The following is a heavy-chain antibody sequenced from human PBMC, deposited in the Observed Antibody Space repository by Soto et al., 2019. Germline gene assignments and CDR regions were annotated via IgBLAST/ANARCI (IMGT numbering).Heavy chain of an antibody. CDR1: GYTFTSYA. Sequence: ASVKVSCKASGYTFTSYAMHWVRQAPGQRLEWMGWINAGNGNTNYAQKLQGRVTMTRDTSTSTAYMELRSLRSDDTAVYYCARDPRNYDFWSGHSSPPGYWGQGTLVTVSS. J-gene: IGHJ4*02. CDR2: INAGNGNT. CDR3: ARDPRNYDFWSGHSSPPGY. V-gene: IGHV1-3*01. D-gene: IGHD3-3*01.